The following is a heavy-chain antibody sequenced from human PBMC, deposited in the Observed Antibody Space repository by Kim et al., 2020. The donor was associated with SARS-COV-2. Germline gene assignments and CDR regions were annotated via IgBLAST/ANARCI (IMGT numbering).Heavy chain of an antibody. CDR3: AKDPHSSSWWRDYYYGMDA. D-gene: IGHD6-13*01. CDR2: ISGDGGST. V-gene: IGHV3-43*02. Sequence: GGSLRLSCAASGFTFDDYAMHWVRQAPGKGLEWVSLISGDGGSTYYADSVKGRFTISRDNSKNSLYLQMNSLRTEDTALYYCAKDPHSSSWWRDYYYGMDASGPGTTLTVSS. CDR1: GFTFDDYA. J-gene: IGHJ6*02.